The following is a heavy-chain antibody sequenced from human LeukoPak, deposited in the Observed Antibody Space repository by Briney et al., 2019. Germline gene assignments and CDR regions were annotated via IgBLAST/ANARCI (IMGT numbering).Heavy chain of an antibody. CDR2: ILPMFGTA. CDR1: GGTFSSYA. V-gene: IGHV1-69*05. J-gene: IGHJ4*02. D-gene: IGHD6-13*01. CDR3: AAAGRIAARGGRFDY. Sequence: PVKVSCKASGGTFSSYAISWVRQAPGQGLEWRGGILPMFGTANCAQKFQGRVTITTDESTSTAYMELSSLRSEDTAVYYWAAAGRIAARGGRFDYWGQGTLVTVSS.